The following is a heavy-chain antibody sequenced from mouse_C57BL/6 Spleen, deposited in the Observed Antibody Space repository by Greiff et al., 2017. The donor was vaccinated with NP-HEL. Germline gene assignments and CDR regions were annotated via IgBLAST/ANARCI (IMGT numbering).Heavy chain of an antibody. CDR2: IYPGSGST. Sequence: QVQLQQPGAELVKPGASVKMSCKASGYTFTSYWITWVKQRPGQGLEWIGDIYPGSGSTNYNEKFKSKATLTVDTSSSTAYMQLSSLTSEDSAVYYCARAAYYGYDVYWYCDVWGTGTTVTVSS. J-gene: IGHJ1*03. CDR3: ARAAYYGYDVYWYCDV. D-gene: IGHD2-9*01. CDR1: GYTFTSYW. V-gene: IGHV1-55*01.